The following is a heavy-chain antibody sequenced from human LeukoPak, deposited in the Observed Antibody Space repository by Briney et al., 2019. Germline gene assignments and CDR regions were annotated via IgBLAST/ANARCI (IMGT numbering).Heavy chain of an antibody. Sequence: ASVKVSCKASGYTFTSYAMNWVRQAPGQGLEWMGWINTNTGNLTYAQGFTGRFVFSLDTSVSTAYLQISSLKAEDTAVYYCARARSEGEGTYDSSVYLNWFDPWGQGTLVTVSS. CDR3: ARARSEGEGTYDSSVYLNWFDP. CDR1: GYTFTSYA. V-gene: IGHV7-4-1*02. CDR2: INTNTGNL. D-gene: IGHD3-22*01. J-gene: IGHJ5*02.